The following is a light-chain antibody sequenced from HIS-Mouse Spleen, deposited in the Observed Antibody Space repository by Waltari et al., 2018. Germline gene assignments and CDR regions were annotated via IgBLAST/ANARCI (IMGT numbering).Light chain of an antibody. V-gene: IGKV3-20*01. Sequence: EIVLTQSPGTLSLSPGERATLSCRASQSVSSSYLAWYQQKPSQAPRLLIYGASSWATGIPDRFSGSGSGTDFTLTISRLEPEDFAVYYCQQYGSSPPWTFGQGTKVEIK. CDR3: QQYGSSPPWT. CDR1: QSVSSSY. CDR2: GAS. J-gene: IGKJ1*01.